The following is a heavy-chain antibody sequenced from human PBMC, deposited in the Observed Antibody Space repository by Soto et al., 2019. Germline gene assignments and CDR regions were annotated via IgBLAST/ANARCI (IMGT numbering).Heavy chain of an antibody. Sequence: QVQLVESGGGVVQPGRSLRLSCAASGFTFSSYGMHWVRQAPGKGLEWVAVIWYDGSNKYYADSVKGRFTISRDNSKNTLYLQRHTLGAEATAVNYWARVVDSVRGASADGMDVWGQGTTV. D-gene: IGHD3-10*01. CDR3: ARVVDSVRGASADGMDV. CDR2: IWYDGSNK. CDR1: GFTFSSYG. V-gene: IGHV3-33*01. J-gene: IGHJ6*02.